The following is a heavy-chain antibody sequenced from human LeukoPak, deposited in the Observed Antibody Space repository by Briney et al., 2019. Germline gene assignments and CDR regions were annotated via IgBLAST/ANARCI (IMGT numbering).Heavy chain of an antibody. CDR2: IYWNDEK. CDR3: AQRRRDAFDI. V-gene: IGHV2-5*01. Sequence: SGPTLVKPTQTLTLTCTFSWFSLSTIRVGVGWIRQPPGKVLEWLALIYWNDEKRYSPSLKSRVTIPKDTCKNQVVLTMTNMDPVDTATYYCAQRRRDAFDIWGQGTMVTVSS. J-gene: IGHJ3*02. CDR1: WFSLSTIRVG.